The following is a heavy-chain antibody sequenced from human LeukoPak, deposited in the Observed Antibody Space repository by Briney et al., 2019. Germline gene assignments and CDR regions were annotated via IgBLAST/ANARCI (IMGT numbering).Heavy chain of an antibody. CDR1: GFTFSSYS. CDR2: ISGGGTTI. J-gene: IGHJ4*02. V-gene: IGHV3-48*04. Sequence: GGSLRLSCAASGFTFSSYSMNWVRQAPGKGLEWVSYISGGGTTIFYADSVKGRFTISRDNAKNLLYLQMNSLRAEDTAVYYCATKVDLDFWGQGTLVTVSS. CDR3: ATKVDLDF. D-gene: IGHD4-23*01.